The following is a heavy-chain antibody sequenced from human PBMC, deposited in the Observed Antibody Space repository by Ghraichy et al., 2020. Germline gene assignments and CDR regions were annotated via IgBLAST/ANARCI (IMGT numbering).Heavy chain of an antibody. CDR3: AKALRHIVVVTGLDY. V-gene: IGHV3-9*01. J-gene: IGHJ4*02. Sequence: GGSLRLSCAASGFTFDDYAMHWVRQAPGKGLEWVSGISWNSGSIGYADSVKGRFTISRDNAKNSLYLQMNSLRAEDTALYYCAKALRHIVVVTGLDYWGQGTLVTVSS. CDR1: GFTFDDYA. CDR2: ISWNSGSI. D-gene: IGHD2-21*02.